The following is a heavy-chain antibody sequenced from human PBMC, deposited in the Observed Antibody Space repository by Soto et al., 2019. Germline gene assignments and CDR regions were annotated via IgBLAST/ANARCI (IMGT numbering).Heavy chain of an antibody. CDR1: GFSLTSRPVG. Sequence: QITLKESGPPLVKPTQTLTLTCTFSGFSLTSRPVGVGWVRQPPGKALEWLAFIYWDDDKRYSPSLRSTLTATKDASKNQVVLTLTNMDPVDTATYYCAHRRNYDGSWNEGVFDYWGQGILVTVSS. D-gene: IGHD3-16*01. CDR2: IYWDDDK. CDR3: AHRRNYDGSWNEGVFDY. V-gene: IGHV2-5*02. J-gene: IGHJ4*02.